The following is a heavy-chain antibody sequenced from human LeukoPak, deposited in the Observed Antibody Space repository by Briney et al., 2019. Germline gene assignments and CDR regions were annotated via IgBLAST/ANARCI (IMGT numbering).Heavy chain of an antibody. D-gene: IGHD3-22*01. V-gene: IGHV3-21*01. CDR1: GFTFSSYS. CDR2: TSSSSSYI. J-gene: IGHJ3*02. CDR3: ARRSGYYWDAFDI. Sequence: GGSLRLSCAASGFTFSSYSMNWVRQAPGKGLEWVSSTSSSSSYIYYADSVKGRFTISGDNAKNSLYLQMNGLRAEDTAVYYCARRSGYYWDAFDIWGQGTMVTVSS.